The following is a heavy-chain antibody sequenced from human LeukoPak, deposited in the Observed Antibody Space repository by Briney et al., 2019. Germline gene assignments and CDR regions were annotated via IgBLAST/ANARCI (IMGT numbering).Heavy chain of an antibody. Sequence: PGGSLRLSCAASGFIFSSYAMNCVRQAPGKGLEWVSGISGSGDATFYADPVKGRFTISRDNSKNTLYLQMNSLRGDDTAVYYCAKYVTPPGTYYYGLDVWGQGTTVTVSS. CDR3: AKYVTPPGTYYYGLDV. CDR2: ISGSGDAT. J-gene: IGHJ6*02. V-gene: IGHV3-23*01. D-gene: IGHD6-13*01. CDR1: GFIFSSYA.